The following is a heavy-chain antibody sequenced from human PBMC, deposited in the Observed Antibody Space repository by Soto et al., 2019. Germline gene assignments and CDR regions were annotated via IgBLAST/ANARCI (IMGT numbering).Heavy chain of an antibody. CDR1: GFTFSSYA. V-gene: IGHV3-23*01. Sequence: GGSLRLSCVASGFTFSSYAMSWVRQAPGKGLEWVSAISGGGGSTYNADSVKGRFTISRDNSKNTLYLQMNSLRAGDTAVYYCARPNLYCSSTSCYDYWGQGTLVTVSS. CDR2: ISGGGGST. J-gene: IGHJ4*02. D-gene: IGHD2-2*01. CDR3: ARPNLYCSSTSCYDY.